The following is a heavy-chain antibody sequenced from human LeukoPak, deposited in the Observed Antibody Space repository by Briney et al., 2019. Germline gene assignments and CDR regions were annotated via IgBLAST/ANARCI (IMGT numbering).Heavy chain of an antibody. D-gene: IGHD1-26*01. CDR3: ARSSIVGATDYFDY. CDR2: IYSDNT. J-gene: IGHJ4*02. V-gene: IGHV3-53*01. CDR1: GFTVSSNS. Sequence: GGSLRLSCTVSGFTVSSNSMSWVRQAPGKGLEWVSFIYSDNTHYSDSVKGRFTISRDNSKNTLYLQMNSLRAEDTAVYYCARSSIVGATDYFDYWGQGTLVTVSS.